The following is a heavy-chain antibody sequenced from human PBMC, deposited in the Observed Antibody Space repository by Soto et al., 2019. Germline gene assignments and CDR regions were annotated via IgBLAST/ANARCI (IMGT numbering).Heavy chain of an antibody. CDR1: GFSFSDYY. CDR2: TRNKASSYTT. Sequence: EVQLVESGGGLVQPGGSLRLSCAASGFSFSDYYINWVRQAPGKGLEWVGRTRNKASSYTTDYAAFVKGRFTISRDDSKNLIYLQMNSLKTEDTAVYYCAREGSSSGPDYEYWGQGTLVPSPQ. CDR3: AREGSSSGPDYEY. V-gene: IGHV3-72*01. D-gene: IGHD3-22*01. J-gene: IGHJ4*02.